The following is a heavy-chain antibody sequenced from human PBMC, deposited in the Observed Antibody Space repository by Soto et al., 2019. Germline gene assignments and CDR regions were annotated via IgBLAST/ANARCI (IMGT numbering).Heavy chain of an antibody. CDR2: IIPILGIA. CDR1: GGTFSSYT. V-gene: IGHV1-69*02. Sequence: QVQLVQSGAEVKKPGSSVKVSCKASGGTFSSYTISWVRQAPGQGLEWMGRIIPILGIANYAQKFQGRVTITADKSTSTAYMELSSLRSEDTAVYYCARSYPYYDISTGRDHFDYWGQGTLVTVSS. CDR3: ARSYPYYDISTGRDHFDY. D-gene: IGHD3-9*01. J-gene: IGHJ4*02.